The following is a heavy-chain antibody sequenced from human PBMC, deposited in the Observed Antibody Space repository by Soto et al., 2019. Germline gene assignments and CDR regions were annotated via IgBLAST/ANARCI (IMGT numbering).Heavy chain of an antibody. Sequence: SQTLSLTCTVSGGSISSYYWSWIRQPPGKGLEWIGYIYYSGSTNYNPSLKSRVTISVDTSKNQFSLKLSSVTAADTAVYYCARDGPYSSSWYWFDPWGQGTLFTVSS. CDR1: GGSISSYY. J-gene: IGHJ5*02. CDR2: IYYSGST. V-gene: IGHV4-59*01. CDR3: ARDGPYSSSWYWFDP. D-gene: IGHD6-13*01.